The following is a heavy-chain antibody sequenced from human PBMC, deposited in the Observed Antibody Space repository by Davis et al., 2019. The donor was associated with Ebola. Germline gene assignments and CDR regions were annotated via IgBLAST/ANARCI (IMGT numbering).Heavy chain of an antibody. CDR2: INHSGST. Sequence: SETLSLTCAVYGGSFSGYYWSWIRQPPGNGLEWIGAINHSGSTNYNPSLKSRVTISVDTSKNQFSLKLSSVTAADTAVYYCARRWLLYRAKSGSWFDPWGQGTLVTVSS. CDR3: ARRWLLYRAKSGSWFDP. D-gene: IGHD3-3*01. CDR1: GGSFSGYY. J-gene: IGHJ5*02. V-gene: IGHV4-34*01.